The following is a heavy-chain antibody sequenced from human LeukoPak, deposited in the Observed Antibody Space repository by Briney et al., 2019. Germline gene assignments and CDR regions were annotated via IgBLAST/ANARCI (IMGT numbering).Heavy chain of an antibody. CDR2: MNPNSGNT. CDR1: GYTFTSYD. D-gene: IGHD3-10*01. J-gene: IGHJ4*02. Sequence: ASVKVSCKASGYTFTSYDINWVRQATGQGLEWMGWMNPNSGNTGYAQKIQGRVTMTRNTSISTAYMELSSLRSEDTAVYYCARRFRGVIITIDYFDYWGQGTLVTVSS. CDR3: ARRFRGVIITIDYFDY. V-gene: IGHV1-8*01.